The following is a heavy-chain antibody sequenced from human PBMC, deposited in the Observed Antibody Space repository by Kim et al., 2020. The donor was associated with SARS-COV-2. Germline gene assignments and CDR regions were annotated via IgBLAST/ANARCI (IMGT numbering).Heavy chain of an antibody. CDR2: IIPILGIA. J-gene: IGHJ4*02. D-gene: IGHD5-18*01. CDR1: GGTFSSYT. CDR3: AWGSGYSYGYSVDY. V-gene: IGHV1-69*02. Sequence: SVKVSCKASGGTFSSYTISWVRQAPGQGLEWKGRIIPILGIANYAQKFQGRVTITADKSTSTAYMELSSLRSEDTAVYYCAWGSGYSYGYSVDYWGQGTLVTVS.